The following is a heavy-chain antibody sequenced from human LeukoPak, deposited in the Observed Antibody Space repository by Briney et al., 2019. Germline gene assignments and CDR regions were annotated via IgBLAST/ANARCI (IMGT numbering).Heavy chain of an antibody. CDR3: ATYSSSWYGFDY. CDR2: IYYSGST. D-gene: IGHD6-13*01. CDR1: GGSISSYY. Sequence: SETLSLTCTVSGGSISSYYWSWIRQPPGKGLEWIGYIYYSGSTNYNPSLKSRVTMSVDTSKNQFSPKLNSVTAADTAVYYCATYSSSWYGFDYWGQGTLVTVSS. V-gene: IGHV4-59*08. J-gene: IGHJ4*02.